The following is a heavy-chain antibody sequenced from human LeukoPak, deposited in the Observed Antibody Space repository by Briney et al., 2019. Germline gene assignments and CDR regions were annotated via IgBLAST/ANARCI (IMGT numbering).Heavy chain of an antibody. D-gene: IGHD2-2*01. Sequence: SETLSLTCTVSGGSISSGDYYWSWIRQPPGKGLEGIGNIYYSGSTYYNPSLKSRATISVDTSKNQFSLKLSSVTAADTAVYYCARVLGYCSSTSCQVFDPWGQGTLVTVSS. CDR3: ARVLGYCSSTSCQVFDP. CDR2: IYYSGST. CDR1: GGSISSGDYY. V-gene: IGHV4-30-4*08. J-gene: IGHJ5*02.